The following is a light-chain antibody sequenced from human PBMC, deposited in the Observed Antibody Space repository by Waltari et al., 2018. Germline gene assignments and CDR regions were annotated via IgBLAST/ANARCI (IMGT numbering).Light chain of an antibody. CDR1: QSILSRSNNENY. CDR3: QQHYEAPIT. Sequence: DIVMTQSPASLAVSLGARATINCTSSQSILSRSNNENYLAWHQQKPGKPPKLLIYWASTRGSGVPDRVSGSGSGTDFTLTISSLQPEDVTVYYCQQHYEAPITFGQGTRLESK. V-gene: IGKV4-1*01. CDR2: WAS. J-gene: IGKJ5*01.